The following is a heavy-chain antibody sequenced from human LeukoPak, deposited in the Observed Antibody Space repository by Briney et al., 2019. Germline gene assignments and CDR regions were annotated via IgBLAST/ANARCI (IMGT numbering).Heavy chain of an antibody. CDR1: GGSISSGGYS. J-gene: IGHJ4*02. V-gene: IGHV4-30-2*01. CDR3: XRAVVPDIYFDY. CDR2: IYHGGST. D-gene: IGHD2-21*01. Sequence: SETLSLTCAVSGGSISSGGYSWSWIRQPPGKGLEWIGYIYHGGSTYYNTSFKSRLTISVDRSKNQFSLKLSSVTAADTAVYXXXRAVVPDIYFDYWGQGTLVTVSS.